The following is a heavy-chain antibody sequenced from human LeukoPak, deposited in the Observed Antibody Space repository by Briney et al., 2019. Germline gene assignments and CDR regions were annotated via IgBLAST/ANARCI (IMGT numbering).Heavy chain of an antibody. V-gene: IGHV4-59*01. CDR3: ARYYYYDSSGYPTGWFDP. Sequence: SETLSLTCTVSGGSISSYYWSWSRQPPGKGLEWIGYIYYSGSTNYNPSLKSRVTISVDTFKNQFSLKLSSVTAADTAVYYCARYYYYDSSGYPTGWFDPWGQGTLVTVSS. CDR2: IYYSGST. J-gene: IGHJ5*02. CDR1: GGSISSYY. D-gene: IGHD3-22*01.